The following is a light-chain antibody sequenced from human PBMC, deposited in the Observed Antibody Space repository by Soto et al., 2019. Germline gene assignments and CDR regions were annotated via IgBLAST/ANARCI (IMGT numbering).Light chain of an antibody. J-gene: IGLJ1*01. Sequence: QSVLTQPASVSGSPGQSITISCTGTRSDVGGYNYVSWYQQHPGKAPKFMIYDVSNRPSGVSNRFSGSKSGNTASLTISGLQAEDEADYYCCSYTTSNTRQIVFGTVTKVTVL. CDR2: DVS. V-gene: IGLV2-14*01. CDR1: RSDVGGYNY. CDR3: CSYTTSNTRQIV.